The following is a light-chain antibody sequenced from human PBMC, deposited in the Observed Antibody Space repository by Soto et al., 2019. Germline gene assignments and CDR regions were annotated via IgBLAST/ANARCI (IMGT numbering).Light chain of an antibody. CDR3: QQYNNWPPLT. CDR2: GAS. J-gene: IGKJ4*01. Sequence: EIVMTQSPATLSVSPGERATLSCRASQSVSSNLAWYQQKPGQAHRLLIYGASTRAPGIPARFSGSGSGTEFTLTISSLQSEDFAVYYCQQYNNWPPLTFGGGTKVAIK. CDR1: QSVSSN. V-gene: IGKV3-15*01.